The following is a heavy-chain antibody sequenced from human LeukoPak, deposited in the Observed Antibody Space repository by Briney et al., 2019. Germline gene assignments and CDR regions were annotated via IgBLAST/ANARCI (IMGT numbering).Heavy chain of an antibody. CDR2: IYYSGST. CDR3: ARSSSWDWFDP. V-gene: IGHV4-59*01. D-gene: IGHD6-13*01. CDR1: GGSISSYY. Sequence: SETLSLTCSVSGGSISSYYWSWIRQPPGKGLEWIGYIYYSGSTNYNPSLKSRVTISVDTSKNQFSLKLSSVTAADTAVYYCARSSSWDWFDPWGQGTLVTVSS. J-gene: IGHJ5*02.